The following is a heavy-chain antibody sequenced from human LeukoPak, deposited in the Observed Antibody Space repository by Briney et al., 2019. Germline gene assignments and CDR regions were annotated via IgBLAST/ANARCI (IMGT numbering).Heavy chain of an antibody. Sequence: SVQVSCKASGGTFSSYAISWVRQAPGQGLEWMGGIIPIFGTANYAQKFQGRVTITADESTSTAYMELSSLRSEDTAVYYCAREVYADTAMVRKVYFDYWGQGTLVTVSS. D-gene: IGHD5-18*01. CDR3: AREVYADTAMVRKVYFDY. J-gene: IGHJ4*02. CDR2: IIPIFGTA. CDR1: GGTFSSYA. V-gene: IGHV1-69*13.